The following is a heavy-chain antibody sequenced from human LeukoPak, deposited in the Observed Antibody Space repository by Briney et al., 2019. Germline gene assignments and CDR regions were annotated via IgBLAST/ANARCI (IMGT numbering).Heavy chain of an antibody. CDR2: ISGSGGTT. Sequence: TGGSLRLSCAASGFTFSSYAMSWVRQAPGKGLEWVSAISGSGGTTYYADSVKGRFTISRDSSKNTLYLQMNSLGAEDTAVYYCAKSATGTTFNWFDPWGQGTLVTVSS. CDR1: GFTFSSYA. V-gene: IGHV3-23*01. D-gene: IGHD1-7*01. J-gene: IGHJ5*02. CDR3: AKSATGTTFNWFDP.